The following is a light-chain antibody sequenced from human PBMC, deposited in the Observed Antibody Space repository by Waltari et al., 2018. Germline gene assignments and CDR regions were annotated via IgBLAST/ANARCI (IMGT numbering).Light chain of an antibody. V-gene: IGKV1-39*01. CDR1: QSISSY. CDR3: QQYGTSSWT. Sequence: DIQMTQSPSSLSASVGDRVTITCRASQSISSYLNWYQQKPGKAPKLLIYGASTLHSGVPSRFSGSGSGTEFTLTISSLQPEDFAVYYCQQYGTSSWTFGQGTKVEIK. J-gene: IGKJ1*01. CDR2: GAS.